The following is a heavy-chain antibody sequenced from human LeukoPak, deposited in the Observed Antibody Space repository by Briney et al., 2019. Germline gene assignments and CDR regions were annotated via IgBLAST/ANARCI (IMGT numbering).Heavy chain of an antibody. CDR1: GYTFTSYG. CDR2: ISAYNGNT. J-gene: IGHJ6*03. Sequence: ASVKVSCKASGYTFTSYGISWVRQAPGQGLEWMGWISAYNGNTNYAQKLQGRVTMTTDTSTSTAYMELSRLRSDDTAVYYCARGSLYSSSWGYYYYYYMDVWGKGTTVTVSS. CDR3: ARGSLYSSSWGYYYYYYMDV. V-gene: IGHV1-18*01. D-gene: IGHD6-13*01.